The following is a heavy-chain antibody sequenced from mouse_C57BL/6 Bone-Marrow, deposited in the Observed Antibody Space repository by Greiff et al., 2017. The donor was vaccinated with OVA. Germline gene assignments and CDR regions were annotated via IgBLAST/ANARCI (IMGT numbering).Heavy chain of an antibody. Sequence: VQLQQSGAELVRPGASVKLSCTASGFNIKDDYMHWVKQRPEQGLEWIGWIDPENGDTEYASKFQGKATITANKSSNTAYLQLSSLTSEDTAVYYCSTGATVADWYFDVWGTGTAVTVSS. CDR1: GFNIKDDY. CDR3: STGATVADWYFDV. CDR2: IDPENGDT. D-gene: IGHD1-1*01. V-gene: IGHV14-4*01. J-gene: IGHJ1*03.